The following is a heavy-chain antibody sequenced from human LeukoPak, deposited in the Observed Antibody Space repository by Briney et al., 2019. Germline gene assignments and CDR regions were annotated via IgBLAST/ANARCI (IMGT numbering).Heavy chain of an antibody. CDR2: MNPNSGNT. D-gene: IGHD3-16*02. J-gene: IGHJ4*02. CDR1: GYTFTSYD. V-gene: IGHV1-8*03. CDR3: ARGGTYYDYVWGSYRYANDY. Sequence: ASVKVSCKASGYTFTSYDINWVRQATGQGLEWMGWMNPNSGNTGYAQKFQGRVTITRNTSISTAYMEPSSLRSEDTAVYYCARGGTYYDYVWGSYRYANDYWGQGTLVTVSS.